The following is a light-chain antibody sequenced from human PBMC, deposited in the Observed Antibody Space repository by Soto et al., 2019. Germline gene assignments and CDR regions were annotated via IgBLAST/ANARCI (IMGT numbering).Light chain of an antibody. CDR1: SSNIGAGYD. Sequence: QSVLTQPPSVSGAPGQRVTISCTGSSSNIGAGYDVHWYQQLPGTAPKLLISGNSNRPSGVPDRFSGSKSGTSASLAITGLQAEDEADYYCQSYDSSLSGWAFGGGTKLTVL. CDR2: GNS. CDR3: QSYDSSLSGWA. J-gene: IGLJ3*02. V-gene: IGLV1-40*01.